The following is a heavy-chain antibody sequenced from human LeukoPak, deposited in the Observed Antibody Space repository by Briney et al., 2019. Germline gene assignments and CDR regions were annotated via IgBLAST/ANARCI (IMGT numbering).Heavy chain of an antibody. CDR1: GGSFSGYY. CDR2: IYYSGST. Sequence: PSETLSLTCAVYGGSFSGYYWSWIRQPPGKGLEWIGSIYYSGSTYYNPSLKSRVTISVDTSKNQFSLKLSSVTAADTAVYYCARVLSGSYGYWGQGTLVTVSS. CDR3: ARVLSGSYGY. J-gene: IGHJ4*02. V-gene: IGHV4-34*01. D-gene: IGHD3-10*01.